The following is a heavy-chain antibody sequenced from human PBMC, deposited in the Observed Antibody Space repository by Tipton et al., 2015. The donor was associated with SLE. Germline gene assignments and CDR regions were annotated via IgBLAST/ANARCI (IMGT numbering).Heavy chain of an antibody. CDR3: ARGTYSSSWYERYFDY. V-gene: IGHV3-48*04. J-gene: IGHJ4*02. CDR2: ISSSGSTI. D-gene: IGHD6-13*01. Sequence: GSLRLSCAASGFTFSSYSMNWVRQAPGKGLEWVSYISSSGSTIYYADSVKGRFTISRDNAKNSLYLQMNSLRAEDTAVYYCARGTYSSSWYERYFDYWGQGTLVTVSS. CDR1: GFTFSSYS.